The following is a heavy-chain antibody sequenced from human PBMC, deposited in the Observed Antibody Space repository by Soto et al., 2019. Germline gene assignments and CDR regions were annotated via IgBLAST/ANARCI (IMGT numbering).Heavy chain of an antibody. CDR3: VRGASGRYYMDV. CDR2: INTDASRT. Sequence: EVQLVESGGGLVQPGGSLRLSCAASGFTFSSYWIHWVRQGPGKGLVWVSRINTDASRTNYADSVKGRFTIARDNAKNTVYVQVNSLRDEDTALYFCVRGASGRYYMDVWGEGTTVTVS. D-gene: IGHD3-10*01. J-gene: IGHJ6*03. CDR1: GFTFSSYW. V-gene: IGHV3-74*01.